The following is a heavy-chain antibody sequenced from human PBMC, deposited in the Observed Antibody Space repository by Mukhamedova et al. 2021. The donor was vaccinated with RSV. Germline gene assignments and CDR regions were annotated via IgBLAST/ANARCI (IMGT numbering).Heavy chain of an antibody. V-gene: IGHV3-7*01. CDR3: ASTQFARPSGDY. Sequence: EWVANIKQDGSEKYYVDSVKGRFTISRDNAKNSLYLQMNSLRAEDTAVYYCASTQFARPSGDYWGQGTLVTVSS. D-gene: IGHD3-10*01. J-gene: IGHJ4*02. CDR2: IKQDGSEK.